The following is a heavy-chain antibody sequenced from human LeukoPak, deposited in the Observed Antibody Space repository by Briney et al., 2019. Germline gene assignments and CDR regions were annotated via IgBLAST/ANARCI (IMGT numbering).Heavy chain of an antibody. V-gene: IGHV3-66*01. Sequence: GGSLRLSCAASGFKVNNIHMSWVRQAPGRGLEWVSVVYGGGGIYYADSVQERFTISRDNSKNTVYLHMNNLRGDDSALYYCVRDLAGAFDFWGQGTPVKVSS. D-gene: IGHD6-19*01. CDR1: GFKVNNIH. J-gene: IGHJ4*02. CDR2: VYGGGGI. CDR3: VRDLAGAFDF.